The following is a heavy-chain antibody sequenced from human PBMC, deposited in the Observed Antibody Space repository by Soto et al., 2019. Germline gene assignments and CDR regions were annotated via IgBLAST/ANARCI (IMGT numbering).Heavy chain of an antibody. V-gene: IGHV4-39*01. CDR2: IEDSGKI. CDR3: VRHADTPLIKTPLAFDI. J-gene: IGHJ3*02. CDR1: GGSIGASHYF. Sequence: QLQESGPGLVKPSETLSLNCFVAGGSIGASHYFWGWIRQPPGKSLEWIGTIEDSGKIYSNPSLPSRLTIFLDXSXTXXSVNLMSVTAADTAMYYCVRHADTPLIKTPLAFDIWGPGTMVTVSS. D-gene: IGHD5-18*01.